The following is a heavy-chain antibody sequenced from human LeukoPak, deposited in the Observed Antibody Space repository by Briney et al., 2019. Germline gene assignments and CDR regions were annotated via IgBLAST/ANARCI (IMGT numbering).Heavy chain of an antibody. Sequence: PEASVKVSCKASGYTFTGYYMHWVRQAPGQGLEWMGWINPNSGGTNYAQKFQGRVTMTRDTSISTAYMELSRLRSDDTAVYYCARSEYYDSSDYEFFQHWGQGTLVTVSS. J-gene: IGHJ1*01. CDR2: INPNSGGT. V-gene: IGHV1-2*02. CDR3: ARSEYYDSSDYEFFQH. CDR1: GYTFTGYY. D-gene: IGHD3-22*01.